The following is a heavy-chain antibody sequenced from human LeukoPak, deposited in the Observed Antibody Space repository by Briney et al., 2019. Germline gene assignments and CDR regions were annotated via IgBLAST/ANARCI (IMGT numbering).Heavy chain of an antibody. CDR2: IYSGGST. Sequence: GGSLRLSCAASGFTFSDYYMSWVRQAPGKGLEWVSVIYSGGSTYYADSVKGRFTISRDNSKNTLYLQMNSLRAEDTAVYYCARSNTYCGGDCYSPHFDYWGQGTLVTVSS. J-gene: IGHJ4*02. CDR1: GFTFSDYY. V-gene: IGHV3-66*01. D-gene: IGHD2-21*02. CDR3: ARSNTYCGGDCYSPHFDY.